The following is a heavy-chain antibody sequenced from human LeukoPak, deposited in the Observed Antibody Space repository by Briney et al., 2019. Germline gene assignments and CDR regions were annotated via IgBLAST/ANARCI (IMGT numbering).Heavy chain of an antibody. D-gene: IGHD3-10*01. CDR3: ASNYYGSGSYNWFDP. J-gene: IGHJ5*02. Sequence: ASETLSLTCAVSGGSISSSNWWSWVRQPPGKGLEWIGEINHSGSTNYNPSLKSRVTISVDTSKNQFSLKLSSVTAADTAVYYCASNYYGSGSYNWFDPWGQGTLVTVSS. CDR1: GGSISSSNW. V-gene: IGHV4-4*02. CDR2: INHSGST.